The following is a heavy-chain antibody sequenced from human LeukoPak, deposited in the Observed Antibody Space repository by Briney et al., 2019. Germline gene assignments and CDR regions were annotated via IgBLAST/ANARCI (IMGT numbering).Heavy chain of an antibody. V-gene: IGHV1-18*01. Sequence: ASVKVSCKASGYTFTSYGISWVRQAPGQGLEWMGWISAYNGNTNYAQKLQGRVTMTTDTYTSTGYMEVRSMRSDDTAVYYCESLDSGYSSSSGYWGQGTLVTVSS. J-gene: IGHJ4*02. CDR2: ISAYNGNT. CDR3: ESLDSGYSSSSGY. D-gene: IGHD6-13*01. CDR1: GYTFTSYG.